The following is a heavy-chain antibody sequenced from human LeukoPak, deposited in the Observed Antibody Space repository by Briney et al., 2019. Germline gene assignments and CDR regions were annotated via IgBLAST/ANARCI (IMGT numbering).Heavy chain of an antibody. V-gene: IGHV4-61*02. CDR3: ARYYYDSSGYYYHWYFDL. D-gene: IGHD3-22*01. CDR2: IYTSGST. CDR1: GGSISSSSYY. J-gene: IGHJ2*01. Sequence: SETLSLTCTVSGGSISSSSYYWSWIRQPAGKGLEWIGRIYTSGSTNYNPSLKSQVTISVDTSKNQFSLKLSSVTAADTAVYYCARYYYDSSGYYYHWYFDLWGRGTLVTVSS.